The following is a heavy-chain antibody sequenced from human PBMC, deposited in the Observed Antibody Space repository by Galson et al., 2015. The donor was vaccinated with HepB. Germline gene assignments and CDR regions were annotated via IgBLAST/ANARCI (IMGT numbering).Heavy chain of an antibody. CDR2: IYSGGST. Sequence: SLRLSCAASGFTVSSNYMSWVRQAPGKGLEWVSVIYSGGSTYYADSVKGRFTISRDNSKNTLYLQMNSLRAEDTAVYYCARMSPVYYYYMDVWGKGTTVTVSS. CDR1: GFTVSSNY. V-gene: IGHV3-66*01. J-gene: IGHJ6*03. CDR3: ARMSPVYYYYMDV.